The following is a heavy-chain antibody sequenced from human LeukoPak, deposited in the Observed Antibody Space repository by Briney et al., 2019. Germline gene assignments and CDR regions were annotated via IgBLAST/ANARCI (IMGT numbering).Heavy chain of an antibody. V-gene: IGHV3-21*01. CDR3: ARDDSDTAMVLLNY. J-gene: IGHJ4*02. D-gene: IGHD5-18*01. CDR2: ISSSSYI. CDR1: GFTFGSYS. Sequence: GGSLRLSCAASGFTFGSYSMNWVRQAPGKGLEWVSSISSSSYIYYADSVKGRFTISRDNAKNSLYLQMNSLRAEDTAVYYCARDDSDTAMVLLNYWGQGTLVTVSS.